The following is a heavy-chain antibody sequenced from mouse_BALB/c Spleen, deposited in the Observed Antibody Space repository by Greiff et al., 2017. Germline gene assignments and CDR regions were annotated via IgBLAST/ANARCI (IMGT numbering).Heavy chain of an antibody. CDR1: GFSLTSYG. CDR3: AREGDYDGPWFAY. D-gene: IGHD2-4*01. CDR2: IWAGGST. V-gene: IGHV2-9*02. J-gene: IGHJ3*01. Sequence: QVHVKQSGPGLVAPSQSLSITCTVSGFSLTSYGVHWVRQPPGKGLEWLGVIWAGGSTNYNSALMSRLSISKDNSKSQVFLKMNSLQTDDTAMYYCAREGDYDGPWFAYWGQGTLVTVSA.